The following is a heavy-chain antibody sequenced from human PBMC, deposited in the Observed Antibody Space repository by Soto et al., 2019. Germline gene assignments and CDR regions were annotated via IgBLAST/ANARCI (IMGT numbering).Heavy chain of an antibody. CDR3: ARDEGGYDILTGYYKAHHFDY. D-gene: IGHD3-9*01. CDR2: IIPIFGTT. CDR1: GGSFTYT. V-gene: IGHV1-69*01. Sequence: QMHLVQSGAEVKKPGSSVKVSCKASGGSFTYTLSWVRQAPGQGLEWMGGIIPIFGTTNYAQKFQGRVTITADESTKTAYMDLRSLTSDDTAVYYCARDEGGYDILTGYYKAHHFDYWGQGVPVTVSS. J-gene: IGHJ4*02.